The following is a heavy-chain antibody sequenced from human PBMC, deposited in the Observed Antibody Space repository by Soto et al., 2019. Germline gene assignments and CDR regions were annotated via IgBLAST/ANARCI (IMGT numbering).Heavy chain of an antibody. CDR3: ARIRGDVGYYYYMDV. Sequence: SGPTLVNPTETLTLTCTVSGFSLSNARMGVSWIRQPPGKALEWLAHIFSNDEKSYNTSLKSRLTLSKDTSKSQVVLTMTNMDPVDTATYSCARIRGDVGYYYYMDVWGKGTTVTVSS. CDR2: IFSNDEK. D-gene: IGHD3-16*01. V-gene: IGHV2-26*01. J-gene: IGHJ6*03. CDR1: GFSLSNARMG.